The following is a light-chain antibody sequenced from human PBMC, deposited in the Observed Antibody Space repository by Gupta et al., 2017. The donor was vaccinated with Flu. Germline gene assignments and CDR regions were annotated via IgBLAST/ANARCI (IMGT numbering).Light chain of an antibody. CDR1: SSNIGAGYD. Sequence: VTISCTGSSSNIGAGYDVHWYQQLPGTAPKLLIYDNSNRPSGVPDRFSGSKSGTSASLAITGLQAEDEADYYCQSYDSSPSGWVFGGGTKLTVL. CDR2: DNS. V-gene: IGLV1-40*01. J-gene: IGLJ2*01. CDR3: QSYDSSPSGWV.